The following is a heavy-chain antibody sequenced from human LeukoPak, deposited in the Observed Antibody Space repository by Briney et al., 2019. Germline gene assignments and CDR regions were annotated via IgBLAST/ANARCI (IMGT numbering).Heavy chain of an antibody. Sequence: WGALRPSCAAPGFTLKKYAMGWVRQAPGGGAGGVPIIATDGGSAYYADSVKGRFTMSRDNSKNGLYLQMSSLRAEDTALYYCARCSGGTCYSFHYWGQGTLVTVSS. D-gene: IGHD2-15*01. CDR1: GFTLKKYA. CDR2: IATDGGSA. V-gene: IGHV3-23*03. CDR3: ARCSGGTCYSFHY. J-gene: IGHJ4*02.